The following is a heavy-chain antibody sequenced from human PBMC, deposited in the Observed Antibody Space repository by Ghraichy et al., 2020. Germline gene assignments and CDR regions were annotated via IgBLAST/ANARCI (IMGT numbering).Heavy chain of an antibody. CDR3: AMGVYYYMDV. J-gene: IGHJ6*03. CDR1: GFTFSNYW. D-gene: IGHD3-16*01. V-gene: IGHV3-74*01. CDR2: VNKDGSST. Sequence: GGSLRLSCAASGFTFSNYWMYWVRRAPGKGLVWVSRVNKDGSSTHYADSVKGRFTTSRDNAKNTLYLQMHSLRAEDTADNYCAMGVYYYMDVWGKGTTVTVSS.